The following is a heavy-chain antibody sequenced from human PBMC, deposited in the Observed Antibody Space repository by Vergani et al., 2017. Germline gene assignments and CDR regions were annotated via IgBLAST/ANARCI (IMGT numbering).Heavy chain of an antibody. V-gene: IGHV4-4*07. CDR2: IYTSGST. CDR1: GGSISSYY. J-gene: IGHJ6*03. Sequence: QVQLQESGPGLVKPSETLSLTCTVSGGSISSYYWSWIRQPAGKGLEWIGRIYTSGSTNYNPSLKSRVTMSVDTSKNQFSLKLSSVTAADTAVYYCARSPFWSGYKYYYYMDVWGKGTTVTVSS. CDR3: ARSPFWSGYKYYYYMDV. D-gene: IGHD3-3*01.